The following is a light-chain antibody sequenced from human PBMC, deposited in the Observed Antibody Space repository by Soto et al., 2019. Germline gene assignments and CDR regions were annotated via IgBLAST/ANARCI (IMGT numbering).Light chain of an antibody. J-gene: IGKJ4*01. CDR3: HQYYTTPRLT. CDR1: QSVLYSSDNKNY. CDR2: WAS. V-gene: IGKV4-1*01. Sequence: DIVMTQSPDSLALSLGERATMNCKSSQSVLYSSDNKNYLAWYQHKPGQPPKLLIYWASTRESGVPDRFSGSGSGTDFTLPISGLQADDVAVYYCHQYYTTPRLTFGGGTRVEI.